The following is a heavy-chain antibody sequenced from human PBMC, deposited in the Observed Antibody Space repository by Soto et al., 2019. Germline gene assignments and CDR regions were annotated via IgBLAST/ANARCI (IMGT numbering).Heavy chain of an antibody. CDR3: ASPKIAFYIWFDS. D-gene: IGHD3-3*02. Sequence: SETLSLTCTVSGGSISSGSYYWGWIRQPPGKGVEWIGSIYYSGSTYYNPSLKSRVTISVDTSKNQFSLKLSSVTAADTAVYYCASPKIAFYIWFDSWGQGLLVTVSS. V-gene: IGHV4-39*01. J-gene: IGHJ5*01. CDR2: IYYSGST. CDR1: GGSISSGSYY.